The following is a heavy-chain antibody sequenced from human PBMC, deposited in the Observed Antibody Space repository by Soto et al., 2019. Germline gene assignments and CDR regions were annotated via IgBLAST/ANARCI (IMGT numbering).Heavy chain of an antibody. D-gene: IGHD3-10*01. V-gene: IGHV3-30*18. CDR3: ANARGVITTIDY. CDR2: ISYDGSNK. Sequence: QVQLVESGGGVVQPGRSLRLSCAASGFTFSSYGMHWVRQAPGKGLEWVAVISYDGSNKYYADSVKGRFTISRDNSKNTLYLQMNSLRAEDTSVYYCANARGVITTIDYWGQGTLVTVSS. J-gene: IGHJ4*02. CDR1: GFTFSSYG.